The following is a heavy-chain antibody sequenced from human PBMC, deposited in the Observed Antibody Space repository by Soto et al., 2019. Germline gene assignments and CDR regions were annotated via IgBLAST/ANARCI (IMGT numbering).Heavy chain of an antibody. Sequence: PWGSLRLSCTAPRFTFLSYWIHFFRQSPVKGLVWVSDINVDGTETWYADSVKGRFTISRDNDKKTLYLHMTGLRVDDTGVYYCARDKEVLLTNYGMAVWGQGTTVTVSS. CDR1: RFTFLSYW. CDR3: ARDKEVLLTNYGMAV. J-gene: IGHJ6*02. CDR2: INVDGTET. V-gene: IGHV3-74*01.